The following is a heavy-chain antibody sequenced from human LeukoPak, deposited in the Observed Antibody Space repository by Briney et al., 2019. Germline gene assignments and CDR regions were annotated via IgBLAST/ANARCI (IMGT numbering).Heavy chain of an antibody. D-gene: IGHD6-13*01. CDR3: AKDIAAAGNFDY. CDR2: ISWNSGSI. Sequence: TGGFLRLSCAASGFTFDDYAMHWVRQAPGKGLEWVSGISWNSGSIGYADSVKGRFTISRDNAKNSLYLQMNSLRAEDTALYYCAKDIAAAGNFDYWGRGTLVTVSS. V-gene: IGHV3-9*01. J-gene: IGHJ4*02. CDR1: GFTFDDYA.